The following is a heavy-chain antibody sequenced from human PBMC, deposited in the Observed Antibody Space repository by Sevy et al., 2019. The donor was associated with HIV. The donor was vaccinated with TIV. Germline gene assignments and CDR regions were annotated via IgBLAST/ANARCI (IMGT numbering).Heavy chain of an antibody. J-gene: IGHJ4*02. D-gene: IGHD3-22*01. CDR1: GFTFSSYA. CDR3: AKVGATLILGPNYYDSSGYSSQIDY. Sequence: GGSLRLSCAASGFTFSSYAMSWVRQAPGKGLEWVSAISGSGGSTYYADSVKGRFTISRDNSKNTLYLQMNSLRAEDTAVYYCAKVGATLILGPNYYDSSGYSSQIDYWGQGTLVTVSS. V-gene: IGHV3-23*01. CDR2: ISGSGGST.